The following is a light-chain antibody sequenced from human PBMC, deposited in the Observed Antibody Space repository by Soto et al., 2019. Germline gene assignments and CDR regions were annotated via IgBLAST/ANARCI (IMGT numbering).Light chain of an antibody. Sequence: QSALTQPASVSGSPGQSITISCTGTSSDVGGYNYVSWYQQHPGKAPKLMIYDVSNRPSGVSNRFSGSKSGNTASLTISGLQDEDEADYYCSSYTSSSTGVVFGGGTKLTVL. J-gene: IGLJ2*01. CDR1: SSDVGGYNY. V-gene: IGLV2-14*01. CDR2: DVS. CDR3: SSYTSSSTGVV.